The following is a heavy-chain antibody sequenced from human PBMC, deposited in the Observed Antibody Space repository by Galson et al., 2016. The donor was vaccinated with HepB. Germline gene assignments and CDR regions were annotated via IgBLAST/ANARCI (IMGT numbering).Heavy chain of an antibody. CDR3: VREAGGDSNYDYYFDN. Sequence: SLRLSCAASGFTFNTYWMHWIRQAPGKGLEWVLRIDSYGNSTAYADSVKGRFFVSRDNAKNTLNLQMNSLRAEDTAVYYCVREAGGDSNYDYYFDNWGQGTLVTVSS. CDR2: IDSYGNST. V-gene: IGHV3-74*01. D-gene: IGHD1-7*01. CDR1: GFTFNTYW. J-gene: IGHJ4*02.